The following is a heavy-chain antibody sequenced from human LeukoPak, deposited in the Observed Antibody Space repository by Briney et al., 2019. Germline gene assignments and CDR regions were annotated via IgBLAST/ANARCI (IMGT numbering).Heavy chain of an antibody. D-gene: IGHD3-10*01. CDR3: ARDLVVRGRWSWFDP. Sequence: GGSLRLSCAASGFTFSNYWMHWVRQAPGKGLVWVSRINSDGINTSYADSVKGRFTISRDNANKSLYLQMNSLRAEDTAVYYCARDLVVRGRWSWFDPWGQGTLVTVSS. CDR1: GFTFSNYW. V-gene: IGHV3-74*01. J-gene: IGHJ5*02. CDR2: INSDGINT.